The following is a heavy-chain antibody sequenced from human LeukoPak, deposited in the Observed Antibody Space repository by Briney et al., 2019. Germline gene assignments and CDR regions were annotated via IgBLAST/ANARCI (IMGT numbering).Heavy chain of an antibody. Sequence: SETLSLTCTVSGGSISSYYWSWIRQPPGKGLEWIGYIYNRGSNTNYNPPLKSRVTISVDTSKNQFSLKLRSVTAADTAVYYCARDRPGIAVAGDAFDIWGQGTMVTVSS. J-gene: IGHJ3*02. D-gene: IGHD6-19*01. V-gene: IGHV4-59*01. CDR2: IYNRGSNT. CDR1: GGSISSYY. CDR3: ARDRPGIAVAGDAFDI.